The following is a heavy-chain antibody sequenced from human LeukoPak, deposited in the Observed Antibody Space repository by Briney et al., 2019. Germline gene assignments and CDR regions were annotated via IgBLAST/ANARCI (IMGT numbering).Heavy chain of an antibody. CDR3: WVAATRPGRLGGYYFDY. Sequence: GASVKVSCKASGGTFSSYAISWVRQAPGQGLEWMGGIIPIFGTANYAQKFQGRVTITADESTSTAYMELSSLRSEDTAVYYCWVAATRPGRLGGYYFDYWGQGTLVTVSS. CDR2: IIPIFGTA. CDR1: GGTFSSYA. D-gene: IGHD2-15*01. J-gene: IGHJ4*02. V-gene: IGHV1-69*13.